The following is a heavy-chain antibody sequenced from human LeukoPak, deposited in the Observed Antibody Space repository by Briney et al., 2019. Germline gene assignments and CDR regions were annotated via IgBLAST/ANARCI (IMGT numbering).Heavy chain of an antibody. CDR1: GGSFSGYY. Sequence: PSETLSLTCAVYGGSFSGYYWSWIRQPPGKGLEWIGEINHGGSTNYNPSLKSRVTISADTSKNQFSLKLSSVTAADTAVYYCARGYCSGGSCYHFDAFDIWGQGTMVTVSS. V-gene: IGHV4-34*01. D-gene: IGHD2-15*01. J-gene: IGHJ3*02. CDR3: ARGYCSGGSCYHFDAFDI. CDR2: INHGGST.